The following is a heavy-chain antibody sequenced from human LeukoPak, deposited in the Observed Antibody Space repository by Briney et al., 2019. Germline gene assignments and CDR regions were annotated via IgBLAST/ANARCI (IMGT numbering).Heavy chain of an antibody. J-gene: IGHJ4*02. CDR1: GYTFTGYY. Sequence: GASVKVSCKASGYTFTGYYMHWVRQAPGQGLEWMGRINPNSGGTNYAQKFQGRVTMTRDTSISTAYMELSSLRSEDTAVYYCARGKWLLQDYWGQGTLVTVSS. CDR2: INPNSGGT. V-gene: IGHV1-2*06. D-gene: IGHD3-22*01. CDR3: ARGKWLLQDY.